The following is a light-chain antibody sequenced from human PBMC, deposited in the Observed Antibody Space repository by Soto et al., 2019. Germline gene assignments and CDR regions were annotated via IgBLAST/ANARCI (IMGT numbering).Light chain of an antibody. CDR2: LAS. CDR3: QQAKSFPRT. Sequence: DVHMTHSPSGLPASVGDRVTITCRATHDINRWLAWYQHTPGKAPQLLIYLASSLESGVTSTLSGSGSGPEFTLTTSSLQTEDFATYYCQQAKSFPRTFGQGTQVDIK. CDR1: HDINRW. V-gene: IGKV1-12*01. J-gene: IGKJ1*01.